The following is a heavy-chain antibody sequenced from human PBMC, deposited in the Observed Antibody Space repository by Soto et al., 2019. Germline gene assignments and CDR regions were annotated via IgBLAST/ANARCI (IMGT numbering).Heavy chain of an antibody. V-gene: IGHV1-18*01. CDR1: GYTFTSYG. Sequence: QVHLVQSGAEVKKPGASVKVSCKASGYTFTSYGITWVRQAPGQGLERMGWISAHNGNTDYAQKLQGRVIVTGDTSTSTAYMELRSLISDDTAVYYCARGRYGDYWGQGALVTGSS. J-gene: IGHJ4*02. CDR3: ARGRYGDY. D-gene: IGHD1-1*01. CDR2: ISAHNGNT.